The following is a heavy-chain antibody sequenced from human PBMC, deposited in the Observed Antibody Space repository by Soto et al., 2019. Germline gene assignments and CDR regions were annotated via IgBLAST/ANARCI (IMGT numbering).Heavy chain of an antibody. J-gene: IGHJ6*02. D-gene: IGHD3-3*01. CDR2: ISGKNGNT. Sequence: QVQLVQSGVEVKKPGASVKVSCKASGYTFISHGSSWVRQAPGQGLEWMGWISGKNGNTNYAQKTQGRVTLTTDTSTSTAYMELRGLRSDDTAVYYCGRASSAIGVVPDYGMDVWGQGTTVTVSS. CDR1: GYTFISHG. V-gene: IGHV1-18*04. CDR3: GRASSAIGVVPDYGMDV.